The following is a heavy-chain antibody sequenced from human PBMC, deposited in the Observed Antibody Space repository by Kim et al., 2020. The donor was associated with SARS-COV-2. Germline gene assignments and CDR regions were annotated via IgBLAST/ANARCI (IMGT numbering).Heavy chain of an antibody. D-gene: IGHD4-17*01. J-gene: IGHJ6*02. CDR3: AREPFYGDYVNHRYYYYYGMDV. CDR2: INSDGSST. Sequence: GGSLRLSCAASGFTFSSYWMHWVRQAPGKGLVWVSRINSDGSSTSYADSVKGRFTISRDNAKNTLYLQMNSLRAEDTAVYYCAREPFYGDYVNHRYYYYYGMDVWGQGTTVTVSS. V-gene: IGHV3-74*01. CDR1: GFTFSSYW.